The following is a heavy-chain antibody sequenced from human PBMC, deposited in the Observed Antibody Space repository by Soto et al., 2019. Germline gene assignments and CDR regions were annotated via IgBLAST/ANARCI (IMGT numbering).Heavy chain of an antibody. V-gene: IGHV1-69*02. CDR1: GGTFSSYT. J-gene: IGHJ6*04. Sequence: SVKVSCKASGGTFSSYTISWVRQAPGQGLEWMGRIIPILGIANYAQKFQGRVTITADKSTSTAYMELSSLRSEDTAVYYCARKPERGYRYGTRYYYGMDVLGKGTTVTV. D-gene: IGHD5-18*01. CDR3: ARKPERGYRYGTRYYYGMDV. CDR2: IIPILGIA.